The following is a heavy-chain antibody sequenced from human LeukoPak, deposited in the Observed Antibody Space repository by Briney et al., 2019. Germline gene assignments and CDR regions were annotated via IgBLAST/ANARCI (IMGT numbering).Heavy chain of an antibody. D-gene: IGHD3-22*01. Sequence: GGSLRLSCAVSGFTFTNYWMSWARQSPGKGLEWVSAISGSGGFTYYADSVKGRFTISRDNSKNTLYLQMNSLRAEDTAVYYCAKDHDSSGYIFDYWGQGTLVTVSS. J-gene: IGHJ4*02. CDR2: ISGSGGFT. V-gene: IGHV3-23*01. CDR1: GFTFTNYW. CDR3: AKDHDSSGYIFDY.